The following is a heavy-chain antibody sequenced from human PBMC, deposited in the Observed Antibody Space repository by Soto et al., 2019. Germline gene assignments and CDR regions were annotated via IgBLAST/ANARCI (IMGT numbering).Heavy chain of an antibody. J-gene: IGHJ4*02. CDR2: IYYSGST. CDR3: ARVGIIYYGSGSSTYFDY. V-gene: IGHV4-59*01. CDR1: GGSISSYY. D-gene: IGHD3-10*01. Sequence: SETLSLTCTVSGGSISSYYWSWIRQPPGKGLEWIGYIYYSGSTNYNPSLKSRVTISVDTSKNQFSLKLSSVTAADTAVYYCARVGIIYYGSGSSTYFDYWGQGTLVTVSS.